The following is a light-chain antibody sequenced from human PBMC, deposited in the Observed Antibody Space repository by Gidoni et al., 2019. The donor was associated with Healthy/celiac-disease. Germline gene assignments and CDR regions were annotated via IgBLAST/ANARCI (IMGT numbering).Light chain of an antibody. CDR1: QSVSSY. Sequence: EIVLTQSPSTLSLSPGERATLSCRASQSVSSYLAWYRQKPGQAPRLLRCDASSRATGIPARFRGSGSGTDFTITISRLEPEDFAVYYCQQRRNWPLTFGGGTKVEIK. CDR2: DAS. CDR3: QQRRNWPLT. V-gene: IGKV3-11*01. J-gene: IGKJ4*01.